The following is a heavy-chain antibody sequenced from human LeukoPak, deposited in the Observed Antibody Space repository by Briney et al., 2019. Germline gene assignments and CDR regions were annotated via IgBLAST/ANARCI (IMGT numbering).Heavy chain of an antibody. CDR3: ARRANWGFYGFDP. CDR2: IYSGGST. J-gene: IGHJ5*02. CDR1: GFTVSSNY. Sequence: GGSLRLSCAASGFTVSSNYMSWVRQAPGKGLEWVSVIYSGGSTYYADSVKSRFTISRDSSKNTLYLQMNSLRAEDTAVYYCARRANWGFYGFDPWGQGTLVTVSS. D-gene: IGHD7-27*01. V-gene: IGHV3-66*01.